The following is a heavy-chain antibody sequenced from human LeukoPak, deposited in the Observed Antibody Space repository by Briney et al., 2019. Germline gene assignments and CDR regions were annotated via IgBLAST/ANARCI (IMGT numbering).Heavy chain of an antibody. Sequence: SETLSLTCTVSGDSVRSDTYYWSWIRQSPGNGLEWIGYIYYDGSTDYNPSLKSRVTMSIDTSRSQFSLKLNSVTAADTAVYYYTKVGLSGLFDYWGQGALVTVSS. V-gene: IGHV4-61*01. CDR1: GDSVRSDTYY. D-gene: IGHD3-10*01. CDR3: TKVGLSGLFDY. CDR2: IYYDGST. J-gene: IGHJ4*02.